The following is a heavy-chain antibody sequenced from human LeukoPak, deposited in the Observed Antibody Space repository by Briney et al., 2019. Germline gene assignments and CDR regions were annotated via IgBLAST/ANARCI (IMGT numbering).Heavy chain of an antibody. J-gene: IGHJ4*02. CDR2: INRDSTTI. CDR1: GFAFNDYA. D-gene: IGHD3-10*01. V-gene: IGHV3-48*01. CDR3: ARYGSGSYYKDPFDY. Sequence: GGSLRLSCVASGFAFNDYAMNWVRQAPGKGLEWVSHINRDSTTIYYAESVKGRFTISRDNAKNSLYLQVRSLRAEDTAVYYCARYGSGSYYKDPFDYWGQGTLVTVSS.